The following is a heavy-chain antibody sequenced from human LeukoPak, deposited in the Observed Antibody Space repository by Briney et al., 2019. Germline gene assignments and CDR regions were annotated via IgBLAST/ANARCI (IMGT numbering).Heavy chain of an antibody. J-gene: IGHJ4*02. D-gene: IGHD3-10*01. CDR2: IWSDGSNK. CDR1: GFTFSYYA. V-gene: IGHV3-33*01. Sequence: GGSLRLSCATSGFTFSYYAIHWVRQAPGKGLEWVALIWSDGSNKYYADSVKGRITISRDNSKNTVYLQMNSLRAEDTAVYYCARELFSSGSCPDGWGQGTLVTVSS. CDR3: ARELFSSGSCPDG.